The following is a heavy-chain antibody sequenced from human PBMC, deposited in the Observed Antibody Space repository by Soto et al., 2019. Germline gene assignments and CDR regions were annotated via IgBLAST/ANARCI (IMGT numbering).Heavy chain of an antibody. Sequence: QMQLVQSGAEVKKTGSSVTVSCKALGNTFSYRYLHWVRQAPGQALEWMGWITPFTGDVHYAQKFQERVTLTRESSINTAYMRMSSLRSEDTAIYFCASGGAGSGPFTWELPDHWGQGTLVTVSS. CDR1: GNTFSYRY. J-gene: IGHJ4*02. V-gene: IGHV1-45*02. D-gene: IGHD1-26*01. CDR3: ASGGAGSGPFTWELPDH. CDR2: ITPFTGDV.